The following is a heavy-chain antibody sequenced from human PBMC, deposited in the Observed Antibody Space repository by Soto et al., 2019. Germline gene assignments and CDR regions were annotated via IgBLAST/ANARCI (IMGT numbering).Heavy chain of an antibody. J-gene: IGHJ6*03. CDR1: GGSFSGYY. D-gene: IGHD2-2*01. CDR2: INHSGST. V-gene: IGHV4-34*01. Sequence: QVQLQQWGAGLLKPSETLSLTCAVYGGSFSGYYWSWIRQPPGKGLEWMGEINHSGSTNYNPSLKSRVTISVDTSKNQFSLKLSSVTAADTAVYYCARGIPAAMPGYYYYYMDVWGKGTTVTVSS. CDR3: ARGIPAAMPGYYYYYMDV.